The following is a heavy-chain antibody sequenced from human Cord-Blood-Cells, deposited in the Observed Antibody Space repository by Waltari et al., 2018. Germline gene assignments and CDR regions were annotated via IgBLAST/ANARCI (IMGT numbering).Heavy chain of an antibody. CDR2: FEPEYGET. V-gene: IGHV1-24*01. CDR1: GYTLTELS. J-gene: IGHJ4*02. CDR3: ATSAARSYYFDY. Sequence: QVQLVQSGAEVKKPGASVKVSCKVSGYTLTELSMHWVRHAPGKGLEWMGGFEPEYGETIYAQKFQGRVTMTEDTSTDTAYMELSSLRSEDTAVYYCATSAARSYYFDYWGQGTLVTVSS. D-gene: IGHD6-6*01.